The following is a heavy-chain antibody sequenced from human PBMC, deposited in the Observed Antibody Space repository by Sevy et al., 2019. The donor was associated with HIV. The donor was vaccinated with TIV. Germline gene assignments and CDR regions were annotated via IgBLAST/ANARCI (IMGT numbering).Heavy chain of an antibody. CDR1: GYTFTSYY. V-gene: IGHV1-46*01. J-gene: IGHJ4*02. Sequence: ASVKVSCKASGYTFTSYYMHWVRQAPGQGLEWMGIINPSGGSTSYAQKFQGRVTMTRDTSTSTVYMELSSLRSEDTAVYYCARELLTYYYDSSGYYSQGYWGQGTLVTVSS. CDR3: ARELLTYYYDSSGYYSQGY. CDR2: INPSGGST. D-gene: IGHD3-22*01.